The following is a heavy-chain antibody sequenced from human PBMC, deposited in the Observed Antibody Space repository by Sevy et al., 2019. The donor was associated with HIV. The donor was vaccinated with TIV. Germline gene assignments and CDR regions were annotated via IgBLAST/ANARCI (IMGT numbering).Heavy chain of an antibody. CDR3: ARVSRITIFGVVIDWFDP. V-gene: IGHV4-4*07. D-gene: IGHD3-3*01. CDR1: GGSISSYY. CDR2: IYTSGST. J-gene: IGHJ5*02. Sequence: SETLSLTCTVSGGSISSYYWSWIRQPAGKGLEWIGRIYTSGSTNYNPSLKSRVTMSVDTSKNQFSLKLSSVTAADTAVYYFARVSRITIFGVVIDWFDPWGQGTLVTVSS.